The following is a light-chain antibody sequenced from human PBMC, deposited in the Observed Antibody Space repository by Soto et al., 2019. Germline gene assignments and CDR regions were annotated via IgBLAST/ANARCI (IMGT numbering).Light chain of an antibody. CDR3: RQLNTYPLT. CDR1: QDIGTS. V-gene: IGKV1-9*01. J-gene: IGKJ4*01. Sequence: DIQLTQSPSFLSASVRDRVTITCRASQDIGTSLAWYQQRPGKAPKVLITAASTSQSEVPPRFSGSGSGTEFTLTISSLQPEDLATYYCRQLNTYPLTFGGGTKVEI. CDR2: AAS.